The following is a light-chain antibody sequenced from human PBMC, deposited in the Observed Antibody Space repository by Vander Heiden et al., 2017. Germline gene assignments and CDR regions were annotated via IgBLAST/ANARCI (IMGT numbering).Light chain of an antibody. V-gene: IGLV1-44*01. J-gene: IGLJ2*01. CDR3: AAWDDSLNGL. CDR1: SSNIGSNT. CDR2: NNN. Sequence: QSVLTQPRSASGTPGQTVTISCSGSSSNIGSNTVNWYQHLPGTAPKLLIYNNNQRPSRVPDRFSGSKSGTSASLAISGLQSEDEADYYCAAWDDSLNGLFGGGTKLTVL.